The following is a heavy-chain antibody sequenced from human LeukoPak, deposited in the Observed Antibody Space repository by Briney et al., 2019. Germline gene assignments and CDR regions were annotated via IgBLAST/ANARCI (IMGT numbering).Heavy chain of an antibody. CDR2: IYTSGST. CDR1: GDSISSYY. V-gene: IGHV4-4*07. D-gene: IGHD6-13*01. CDR3: ARGYTSSSLDY. Sequence: PLETLSLTCTVSGDSISSYYWSWTRQPAAKGLEWIGRIYTSGSTNYNPSLKSRVTMSVDMSKNQFSLRLSSVTAADTAVYYCARGYTSSSLDYWGQGTLVTVSS. J-gene: IGHJ4*02.